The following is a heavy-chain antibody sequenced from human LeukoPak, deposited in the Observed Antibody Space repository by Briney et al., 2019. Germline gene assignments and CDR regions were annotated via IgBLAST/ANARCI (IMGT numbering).Heavy chain of an antibody. Sequence: GGSLRLFCAASGFTFRSYAMHWVRQAPGKGLEWVAVISYDGSNKCYADSVKGRFTISRDNSKNTLYLQMNSLRAEDTAVYYCAALGRGVITTSEDRPTYWGQGTLVTVSS. V-gene: IGHV3-30*04. J-gene: IGHJ4*02. CDR2: ISYDGSNK. CDR3: AALGRGVITTSEDRPTY. D-gene: IGHD3-10*01. CDR1: GFTFRSYA.